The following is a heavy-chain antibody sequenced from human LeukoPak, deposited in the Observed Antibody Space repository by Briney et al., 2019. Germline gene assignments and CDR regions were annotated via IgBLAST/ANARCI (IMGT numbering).Heavy chain of an antibody. D-gene: IGHD2-2*01. CDR1: GGSISSSSYY. CDR3: AREFEDIVVVPAATFGDYYYYMDV. J-gene: IGHJ6*03. V-gene: IGHV4-61*02. CDR2: IYTSGST. Sequence: SETLSLTCTVSGGSISSSSYYWSWIRQPAGKGLEWIGRIYTSGSTNYNPSLKSRVTMSVDTSKNQFSLKLSSVTAADTAVYYCAREFEDIVVVPAATFGDYYYYMDVWGKGTTVTVSS.